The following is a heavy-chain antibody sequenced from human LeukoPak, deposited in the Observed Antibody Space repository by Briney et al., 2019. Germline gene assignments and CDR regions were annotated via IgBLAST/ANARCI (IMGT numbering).Heavy chain of an antibody. Sequence: ASVKVSCKASGYTFTSYGISWVRQAPGQGLEWMGWISAYNGNTNYAQKLQGRVTMTTDTSTSTAYMELRSLRSDDTAVYCCARAYQPRSHFDYWGQGTLVTVSS. CDR1: GYTFTSYG. CDR2: ISAYNGNT. J-gene: IGHJ4*02. CDR3: ARAYQPRSHFDY. V-gene: IGHV1-18*01. D-gene: IGHD2-2*01.